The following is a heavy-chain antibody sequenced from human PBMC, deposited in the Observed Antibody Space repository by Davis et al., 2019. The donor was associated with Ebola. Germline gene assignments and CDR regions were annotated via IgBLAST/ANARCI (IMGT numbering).Heavy chain of an antibody. CDR3: AREAADYDFLFYYGMDV. CDR1: GFTFSSYA. V-gene: IGHV3-30-3*01. CDR2: ISYDGSNK. Sequence: GESLKISCAASGFTFSSYAMHWVRQAPGKGLEWVAVISYDGSNKYYADSVKGRFTISRDNSKNTLYLQMNSLRAEDTAVYYCAREAADYDFLFYYGMDVWGQGTTVTVSS. D-gene: IGHD3-3*01. J-gene: IGHJ6*02.